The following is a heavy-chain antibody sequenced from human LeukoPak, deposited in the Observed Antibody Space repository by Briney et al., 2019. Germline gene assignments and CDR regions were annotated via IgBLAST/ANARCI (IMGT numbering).Heavy chain of an antibody. J-gene: IGHJ5*02. CDR3: ARVTYYYGSGAWFDP. CDR1: GDSVSSRDYY. CDR2: VYYSGAT. D-gene: IGHD3-10*01. V-gene: IGHV4-30-4*01. Sequence: SETLSLTCTVSGDSVSSRDYYWSWIRQIPGRGPEWIGYVYYSGATYYNPSLKSRVTTSVDTSNNQFSLRLTSVTAADTALYYCARVTYYYGSGAWFDPWGQGTLVTVSS.